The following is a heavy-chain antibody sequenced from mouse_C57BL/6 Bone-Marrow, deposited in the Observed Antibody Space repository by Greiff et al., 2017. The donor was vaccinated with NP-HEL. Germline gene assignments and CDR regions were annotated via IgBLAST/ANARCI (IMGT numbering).Heavy chain of an antibody. D-gene: IGHD1-1*01. CDR3: ARGDGSSFYWYFDV. CDR2: INPYNGGT. Sequence: VQLQQSGPVLVKPGASVKMSCKASGYTFTDYYMNWVKQSHGKSLEWIGVINPYNGGTSYNQKFKGKATLTVDKSSSTAYMELNSLTSEDSAVYYCARGDGSSFYWYFDVWGTGTTVTVSS. J-gene: IGHJ1*03. CDR1: GYTFTDYY. V-gene: IGHV1-19*01.